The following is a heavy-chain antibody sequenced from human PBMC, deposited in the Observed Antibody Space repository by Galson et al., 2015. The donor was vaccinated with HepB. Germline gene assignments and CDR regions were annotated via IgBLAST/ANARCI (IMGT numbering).Heavy chain of an antibody. CDR2: ISSSSSTI. Sequence: SLRLSCAASGFTFSTYGMNWVRQAPGKGLEWLSYISSSSSTIYYADSVKGRFTVSRDNAKNALYLQMNSLGAEDTAVYYCARGVVTEYYFDYWGQGTLVTVSS. CDR1: GFTFSTYG. D-gene: IGHD3-10*01. CDR3: ARGVVTEYYFDY. V-gene: IGHV3-48*01. J-gene: IGHJ4*02.